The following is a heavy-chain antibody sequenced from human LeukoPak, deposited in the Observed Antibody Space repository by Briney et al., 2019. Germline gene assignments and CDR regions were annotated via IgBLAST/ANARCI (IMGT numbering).Heavy chain of an antibody. J-gene: IGHJ4*02. V-gene: IGHV4-4*07. Sequence: PSETLSLTCTVSGGSISSYYWSWIRQPAGKGLEWIGRIYTSGSTNYNPSLKSRDTMSVDTSKNQFSLKLSSVTAADTAVYYCARDRGSSGWYGTPDYWGQGTLVTVSS. CDR2: IYTSGST. CDR1: GGSISSYY. D-gene: IGHD6-19*01. CDR3: ARDRGSSGWYGTPDY.